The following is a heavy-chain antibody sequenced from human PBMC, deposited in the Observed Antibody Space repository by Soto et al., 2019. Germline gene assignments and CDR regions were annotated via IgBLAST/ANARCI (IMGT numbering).Heavy chain of an antibody. CDR2: IIPILGIA. CDR3: ARKGGVGVMYHY. V-gene: IGHV1-69*02. CDR1: GGTFSSYT. D-gene: IGHD3-16*01. Sequence: QVQLVQSGAEVKKPGSSVKVSCKASGGTFSSYTISWVRQAPGQGLEWMGRIIPILGIANYAQKFQGRVTITGDNPRSTPYGEGGGLSCGDPAVFYCARKGGVGVMYHYWGQGPLVPVSS. J-gene: IGHJ4*02.